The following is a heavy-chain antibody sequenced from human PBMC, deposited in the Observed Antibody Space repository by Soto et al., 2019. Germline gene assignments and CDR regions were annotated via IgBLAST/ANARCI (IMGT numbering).Heavy chain of an antibody. CDR3: ARLPYGSNYYGMDV. CDR2: IDPSDSYT. J-gene: IGHJ6*02. V-gene: IGHV5-10-1*01. CDR1: GYRFTSYW. Sequence: GETLKISCKGSGYRFTSYWISWVRQMPGKGLEWMGRIDPSDSYTNYSPSFQGHVTISADKSITTAYLQWSSLKASYTAMYYCARLPYGSNYYGMDVWGQGTTVTVSS. D-gene: IGHD3-10*01.